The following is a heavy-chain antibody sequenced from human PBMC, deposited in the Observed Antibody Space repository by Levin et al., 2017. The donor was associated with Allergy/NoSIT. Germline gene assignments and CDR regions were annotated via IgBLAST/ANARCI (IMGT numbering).Heavy chain of an antibody. J-gene: IGHJ4*02. CDR3: TRDRRIQLWLPMGFDYFDY. V-gene: IGHV3-49*04. CDR2: IRSKAYGGTT. D-gene: IGHD5-18*01. CDR1: GFTFGDYA. Sequence: GGSLRLSCTASGFTFGDYAMSWVRQAPGKGLEWVGFIRSKAYGGTTEYAASVKGRFTISRDDSKSIAYLQMNSLKTEDTAVYYCTRDRRIQLWLPMGFDYFDYWGQGTLVTVSS.